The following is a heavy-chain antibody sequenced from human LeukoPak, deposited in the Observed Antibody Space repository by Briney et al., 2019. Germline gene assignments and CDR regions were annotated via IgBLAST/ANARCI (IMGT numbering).Heavy chain of an antibody. D-gene: IGHD6-13*01. V-gene: IGHV3-7*01. CDR1: GFTFSTYW. Sequence: SGGSLRLSCAASGFTFSTYWMSWVRQAPGKGLEWVANIKEDGSEKYYVDSVKGRFTISRDSAKNSLYLQMNSLRAEDTAVYYCARLDPLAAAGTLDYWGQGTLVTVSS. J-gene: IGHJ4*02. CDR3: ARLDPLAAAGTLDY. CDR2: IKEDGSEK.